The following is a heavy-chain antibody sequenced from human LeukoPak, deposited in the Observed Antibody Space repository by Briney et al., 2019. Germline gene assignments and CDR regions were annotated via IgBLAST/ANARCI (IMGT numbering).Heavy chain of an antibody. CDR3: ARVRVGYSFDD. CDR1: VLPYQIYN. J-gene: IGHJ4*02. CDR2: ITTTSTTI. D-gene: IGHD3-10*01. Sequence: GGSLTLLCALWVLPYQIYNLMGVRQAPAKGLEWVSFITTTSTTIYYADTVKGRFTISRDNAKNSLYLQMSSLRDEDTAVYYCARVRVGYSFDDWGQGSQVTVSS. V-gene: IGHV3-48*02.